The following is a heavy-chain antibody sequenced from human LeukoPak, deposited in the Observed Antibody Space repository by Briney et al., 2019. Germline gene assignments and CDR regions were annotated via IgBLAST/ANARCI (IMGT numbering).Heavy chain of an antibody. Sequence: PGGSLRLSCAASGFTFSSYSMNWVRQAPGKGLEWVSSISSSSSYIYYADSVKGRFTISRDNAKNLLYLQMNSLRAEDTAVYYCARVAGTRGDYWGQGTLVTVSS. CDR1: GFTFSSYS. CDR3: ARVAGTRGDY. V-gene: IGHV3-21*01. D-gene: IGHD6-19*01. CDR2: ISSSSSYI. J-gene: IGHJ4*02.